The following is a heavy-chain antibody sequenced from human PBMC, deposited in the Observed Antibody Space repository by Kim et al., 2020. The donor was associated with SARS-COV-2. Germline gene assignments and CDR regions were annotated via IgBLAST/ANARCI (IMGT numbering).Heavy chain of an antibody. D-gene: IGHD2-8*01. J-gene: IGHJ6*02. Sequence: SETLSLTCAVYGGSFSCYYWSWIRQPPGKGLEWIGEINHSGSTNYNPSLKSRVTISVDTSKNQFSLKLSSVTAADTAVYYCARGNAYGMDVWGQGTTVTV. V-gene: IGHV4-34*01. CDR2: INHSGST. CDR3: ARGNAYGMDV. CDR1: GGSFSCYY.